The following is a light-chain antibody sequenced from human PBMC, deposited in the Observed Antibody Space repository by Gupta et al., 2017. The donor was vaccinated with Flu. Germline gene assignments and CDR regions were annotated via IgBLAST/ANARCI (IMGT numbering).Light chain of an antibody. CDR3: LAWDDNLNGWM. V-gene: IGLV1-44*01. Sequence: QSTLTQPPSAPGTPGQRVSISCFGSSSNIGSNTVNWYQQLPGTAPKLVIYTNDQRPSGVPDRFSCSKSGTPASLAISGLQSEDEADYYCLAWDDNLNGWMFGGGTKLTVL. J-gene: IGLJ3*02. CDR1: SSNIGSNT. CDR2: TND.